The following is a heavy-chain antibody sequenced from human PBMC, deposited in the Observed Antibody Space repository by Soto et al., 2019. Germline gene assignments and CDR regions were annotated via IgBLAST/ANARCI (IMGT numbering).Heavy chain of an antibody. CDR1: AFTFRSYA. Sequence: GGSLRLSCAASAFTFRSYAMTWVRQAPGKGLEWVSAISGSGDITYYADSVKGRFTISRDNSKNTLFLQMNSLRAEDTAVYYCARRAALKYFDYWGQGTLVTVSS. D-gene: IGHD6-6*01. V-gene: IGHV3-23*01. CDR2: ISGSGDIT. J-gene: IGHJ4*02. CDR3: ARRAALKYFDY.